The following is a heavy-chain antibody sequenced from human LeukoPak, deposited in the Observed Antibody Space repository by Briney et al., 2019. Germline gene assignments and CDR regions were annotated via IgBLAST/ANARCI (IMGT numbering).Heavy chain of an antibody. Sequence: KTSETLSLTCAVYGGSFSGYYWSWIRQPPGKGLEWIGEINHSGSTNYNPSLKSRVTISVDTSKNQFSLKLSSVTAADTAVYYCARASLWFGELLNPWGQGTLVTVSS. CDR1: GGSFSGYY. V-gene: IGHV4-34*01. CDR3: ARASLWFGELLNP. J-gene: IGHJ5*02. CDR2: INHSGST. D-gene: IGHD3-10*01.